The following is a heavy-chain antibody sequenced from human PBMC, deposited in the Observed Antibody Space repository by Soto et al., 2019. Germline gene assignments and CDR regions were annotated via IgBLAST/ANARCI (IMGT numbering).Heavy chain of an antibody. J-gene: IGHJ4*02. Sequence: QITLKESGPTLVKPTQTLTLTYSFFGFSLSTSGVGVGWIRQPPGKALEWLALIYWDDDKRYSPSLKSRLTITKDTPKNQVVLTMTNMDPVDTATYYCAHTRYSYGWYYFDYWGQGTLVTVSS. CDR2: IYWDDDK. CDR1: GFSLSTSGVG. CDR3: AHTRYSYGWYYFDY. D-gene: IGHD5-18*01. V-gene: IGHV2-5*02.